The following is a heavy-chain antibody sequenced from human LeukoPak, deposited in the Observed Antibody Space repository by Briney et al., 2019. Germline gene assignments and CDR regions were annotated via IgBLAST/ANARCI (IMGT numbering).Heavy chain of an antibody. V-gene: IGHV3-21*01. CDR3: ARDRGYFDN. CDR1: GFTFSIYS. J-gene: IGHJ4*02. CDR2: ITSSSNYI. Sequence: GGSLRLSCAASGFTFSIYSMNWVRQAPGKGLEWLSSITSSSNYIYYADSVKGRFTISRDNVQNSLYLQMDSLRAEDTAMYYCARDRGYFDNWGQGTLVTVSS.